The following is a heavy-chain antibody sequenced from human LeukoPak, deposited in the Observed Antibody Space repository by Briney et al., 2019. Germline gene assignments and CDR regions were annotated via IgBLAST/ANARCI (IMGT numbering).Heavy chain of an antibody. J-gene: IGHJ4*02. CDR3: AKGYGYLDY. V-gene: IGHV3-74*01. Sequence: PWGSLTCSCSASGFTCSSYWMHWLRQGPGKGLVWVSRINSDGSTTSYADYVMGRFTISRDNSKNTLFLHMNSLRPEDTAVYYCAKGYGYLDYWGQGTLVTVSS. CDR1: GFTCSSYW. CDR2: INSDGSTT. D-gene: IGHD3-22*01.